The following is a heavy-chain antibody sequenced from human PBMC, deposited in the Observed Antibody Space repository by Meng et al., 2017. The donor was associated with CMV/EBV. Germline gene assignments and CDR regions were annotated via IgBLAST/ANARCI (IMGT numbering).Heavy chain of an antibody. J-gene: IGHJ3*02. V-gene: IGHV3-30*02. CDR3: ANAYYYDSSDAFDI. D-gene: IGHD3-22*01. Sequence: GGSLRLSCAASGFTFSSYGMHWVRQAPGKGLEWVAFIRYDGSNKYYADSVKGRFTISRDNSKNTLYLQMNSLRAEDTAVYYCANAYYYDSSDAFDIWGQGTMVTVSS. CDR1: GFTFSSYG. CDR2: IRYDGSNK.